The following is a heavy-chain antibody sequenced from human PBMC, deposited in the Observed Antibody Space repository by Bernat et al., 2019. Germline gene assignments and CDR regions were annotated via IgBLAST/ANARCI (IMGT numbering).Heavy chain of an antibody. CDR2: INHSGST. J-gene: IGHJ5*02. CDR1: GGSFSVYY. CDR3: ARGRSNYWFDP. V-gene: IGHV4-34*01. Sequence: VQLQQWGPDLLKPSETLSLTCPFYGGSFSVYYCAWIRQPPGKGLEWIGEINHSGSTNYNPSLKSRVTISVDTSKNQFSLKLSSVTAADTAVYYCARGRSNYWFDPWGQGTLVTVSS. D-gene: IGHD4-11*01.